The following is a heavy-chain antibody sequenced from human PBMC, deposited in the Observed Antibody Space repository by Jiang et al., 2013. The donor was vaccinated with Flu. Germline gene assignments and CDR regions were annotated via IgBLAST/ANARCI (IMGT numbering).Heavy chain of an antibody. Sequence: SCKGSGYSFTSYWIGWVRQMPGKGLEWMGIIYPGDSDTRYSPSFQGQVTISADKSISTAYLQWSSLKASDTAMYYCARQVGDWNYGDYYGMDVWGQGTTVTVSS. CDR2: IYPGDSDT. CDR1: GYSFTSYW. CDR3: ARQVGDWNYGDYYGMDV. J-gene: IGHJ6*02. D-gene: IGHD1-7*01. V-gene: IGHV5-51*01.